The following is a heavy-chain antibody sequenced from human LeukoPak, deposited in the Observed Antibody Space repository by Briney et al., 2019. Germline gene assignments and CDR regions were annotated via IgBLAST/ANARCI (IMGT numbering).Heavy chain of an antibody. CDR2: ISYDGSNK. CDR1: GFTFSSYG. CDR3: AVSGEDDAFDI. V-gene: IGHV3-30*03. J-gene: IGHJ3*02. Sequence: GGSLRLSCAASGFTFSSYGMHWVRQAPGKGLEWVAVISYDGSNKYYADSVKGRFTISRDNSKNTLYLQMNSLRAEDTAVYYCAVSGEDDAFDIWGQGTVVTVSS. D-gene: IGHD3-10*02.